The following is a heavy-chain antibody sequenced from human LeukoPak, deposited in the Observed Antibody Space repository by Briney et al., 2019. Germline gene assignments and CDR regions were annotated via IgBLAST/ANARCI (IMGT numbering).Heavy chain of an antibody. CDR2: IHYSGSD. CDR1: GGSLSRFL. V-gene: IGHV4-59*08. D-gene: IGHD5-18*01. CDR3: ARHVDTAMVTFDY. Sequence: SETLSLTCTVSGGSLSRFLWRYLRQPREKGLEWIGYIHYSGSDNYNPPLKSRVTISVDTSKNQFSLKLSSVTAADTAVYYCARHVDTAMVTFDYWGQGTLVTVSS. J-gene: IGHJ4*02.